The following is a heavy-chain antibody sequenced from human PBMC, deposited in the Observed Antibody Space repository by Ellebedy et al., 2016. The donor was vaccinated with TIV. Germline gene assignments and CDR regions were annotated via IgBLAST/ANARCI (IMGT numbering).Heavy chain of an antibody. V-gene: IGHV3-9*01. J-gene: IGHJ3*02. CDR3: AKDLLPYSSGWHHAFHI. Sequence: GGSLRLSCAASGFTLDDYAMHWVRQVPGKGLEWVSGISYNGRITGYADSVKGRFTISRDNAKKSLYLQMNSLRVEDTALYYCAKDLLPYSSGWHHAFHIWGQGTMVTVSS. D-gene: IGHD6-19*01. CDR2: ISYNGRIT. CDR1: GFTLDDYA.